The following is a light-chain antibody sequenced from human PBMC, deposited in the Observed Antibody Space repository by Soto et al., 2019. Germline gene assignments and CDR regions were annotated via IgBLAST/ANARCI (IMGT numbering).Light chain of an antibody. CDR3: LLYYGGTWV. J-gene: IGLJ3*02. Sequence: QSVVTQEPSLTVSPGGTVTVTCASSTGAVTPNYFASWFQQKSGQAPRALISNTDDKLSWTPARFSGSVLGDKAALTLSGVQPEDEADYYCLLYYGGTWVFGGGTKLTVL. CDR2: NTD. CDR1: TGAVTPNYF. V-gene: IGLV7-43*01.